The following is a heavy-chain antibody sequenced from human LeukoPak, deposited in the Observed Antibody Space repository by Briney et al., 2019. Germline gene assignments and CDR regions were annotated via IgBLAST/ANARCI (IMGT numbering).Heavy chain of an antibody. Sequence: GGSLRLSCAASGFTFNYYAMHWVRQAPGKGLEWVTFIRYDGSNKYYADSVKGRFTISRDNSKNTLYLQMNSLRAEDTAVYYCAKARTRGYSYGSFDYWGQGTLVTVSS. CDR2: IRYDGSNK. D-gene: IGHD5-18*01. CDR1: GFTFNYYA. J-gene: IGHJ4*02. V-gene: IGHV3-30*02. CDR3: AKARTRGYSYGSFDY.